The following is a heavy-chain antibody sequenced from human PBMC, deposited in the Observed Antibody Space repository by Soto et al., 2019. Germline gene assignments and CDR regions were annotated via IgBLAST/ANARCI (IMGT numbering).Heavy chain of an antibody. Sequence: PGGSLRLSCSASGFTFSLFSLHWVRQAPGKGLEYVSTITNNEGATYYADSVKGRFTVSRDNSQNTLYLQMNSLRAEDTAVYYCANDGRGYYEDDYWGQGTLVTVSS. D-gene: IGHD5-18*01. CDR2: ITNNEGAT. V-gene: IGHV3-64*04. J-gene: IGHJ4*02. CDR1: GFTFSLFS. CDR3: ANDGRGYYEDDY.